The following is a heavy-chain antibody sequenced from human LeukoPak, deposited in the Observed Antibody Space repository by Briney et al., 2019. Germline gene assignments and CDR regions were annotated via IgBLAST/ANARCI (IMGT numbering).Heavy chain of an antibody. CDR2: IYYSGST. Sequence: PSETLSLTCTVSGGSISSSSYYWGWIRQPPGKGLEWIGSIYYSGSTYYNPSLKSRVTISVDTSKNQFSLKLSSVTAADTAVYYCARDRSWGITMVRGDYPYWFDPWGQGTLVTVSS. V-gene: IGHV4-39*07. J-gene: IGHJ5*02. CDR3: ARDRSWGITMVRGDYPYWFDP. CDR1: GGSISSSSYY. D-gene: IGHD3-10*01.